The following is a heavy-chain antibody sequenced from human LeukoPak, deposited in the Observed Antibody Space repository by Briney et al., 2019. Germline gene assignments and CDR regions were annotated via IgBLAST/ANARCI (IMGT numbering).Heavy chain of an antibody. V-gene: IGHV7-4-1*02. Sequence: ASVKVSCKASGYTFTSYAMNWVRQAPGQGLEWMGWINTNTGNPTYAQGFTGRFVFSLDTSVSTAYLQISSLKAEDTAVYYCARRSVVPAAIWGFFATEFDYWGQGTLVTVSS. CDR2: INTNTGNP. CDR3: ARRSVVPAAIWGFFATEFDY. D-gene: IGHD2-2*01. J-gene: IGHJ4*02. CDR1: GYTFTSYA.